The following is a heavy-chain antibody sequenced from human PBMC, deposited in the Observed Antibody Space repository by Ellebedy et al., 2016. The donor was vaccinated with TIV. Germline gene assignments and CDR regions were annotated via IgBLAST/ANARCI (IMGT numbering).Heavy chain of an antibody. Sequence: MPSETLSLTCNVSGGEITYYYWSWIRQPPGKGLEWIGSIYYSGSTYYNPSLKSRVSISVYTSKNQFSLKLSSVTAADTAVYYCAVGGGDIVVVPAAIGSWGQGTLVTVSS. CDR2: IYYSGST. D-gene: IGHD2-2*01. J-gene: IGHJ4*02. CDR3: AVGGGDIVVVPAAIGS. CDR1: GGEITYYY. V-gene: IGHV4-59*04.